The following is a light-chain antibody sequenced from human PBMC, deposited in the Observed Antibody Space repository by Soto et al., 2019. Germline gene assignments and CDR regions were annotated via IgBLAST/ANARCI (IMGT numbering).Light chain of an antibody. CDR1: QSVSSN. Sequence: DTVMTQSPATLSVSPGERDTLSCRASQSVSSNLAWYQQRPGQAPRLLIYGASTRATGIPARFSGSGSGTEFTLTISSLQSKDFAVYYCQQYNNWPPYTFGQGTKLEIK. CDR2: GAS. J-gene: IGKJ2*01. V-gene: IGKV3-15*01. CDR3: QQYNNWPPYT.